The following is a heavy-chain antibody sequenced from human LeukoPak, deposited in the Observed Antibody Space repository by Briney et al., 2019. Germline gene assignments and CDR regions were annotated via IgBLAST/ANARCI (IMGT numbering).Heavy chain of an antibody. V-gene: IGHV4-39*07. CDR3: ARDFNSWEAEREDAFDI. Sequence: SETLSLTCTVSGGSISSSSYYWGWIRQPPGKGLEWIGSIYYSGSTYYNPSLKSRVTISVDTSKNQFSLKLSSVTAADTAVYYCARDFNSWEAEREDAFDIWGQGTMVTVSS. J-gene: IGHJ3*02. CDR2: IYYSGST. D-gene: IGHD1-26*01. CDR1: GGSISSSSYY.